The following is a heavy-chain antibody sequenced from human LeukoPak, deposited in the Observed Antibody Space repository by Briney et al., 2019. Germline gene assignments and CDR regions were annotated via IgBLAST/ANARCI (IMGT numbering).Heavy chain of an antibody. J-gene: IGHJ6*02. CDR2: NYYSGST. V-gene: IGHV4-59*08. Sequence: SETLSLTCTVSGGSNRIYYWSWIGQPGGRGLEWIGYNYYSGSTNYNPSIKSRVTISVDTSKNQFSLKLSSVTAADTAVYYCARSYYYGMDVWGQGTTVTVSS. CDR3: ARSYYYGMDV. CDR1: GGSNRIYY.